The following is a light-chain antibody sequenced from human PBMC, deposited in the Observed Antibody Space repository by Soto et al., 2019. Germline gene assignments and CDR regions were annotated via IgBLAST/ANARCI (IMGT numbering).Light chain of an antibody. V-gene: IGKV1-27*01. Sequence: DITMTQSPSSLSASVGDSVTITCRASQGISTYLAWYQQKPGKVPKLLIYAASTLQSGVPSRFSGRGSGTDFTLTISSLQPEDVATYYCQKYNSDPLTFGGGTKVEIK. CDR1: QGISTY. CDR2: AAS. J-gene: IGKJ4*01. CDR3: QKYNSDPLT.